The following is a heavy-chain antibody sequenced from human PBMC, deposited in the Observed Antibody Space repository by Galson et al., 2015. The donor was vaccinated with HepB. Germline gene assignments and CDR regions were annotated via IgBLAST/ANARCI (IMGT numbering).Heavy chain of an antibody. Sequence: SLRLSCAASGFTFSSYGMHWVRQAPGKGLEWVAVISYDGSIKYYADSVEGRFTISRDSSRNTLYLQMNSLRTEDTAVYYCARDSITHSYYYYYYMDVWGKGTTVTVSS. CDR1: GFTFSSYG. D-gene: IGHD3-3*02. J-gene: IGHJ6*03. V-gene: IGHV3-30*19. CDR3: ARDSITHSYYYYYYMDV. CDR2: ISYDGSIK.